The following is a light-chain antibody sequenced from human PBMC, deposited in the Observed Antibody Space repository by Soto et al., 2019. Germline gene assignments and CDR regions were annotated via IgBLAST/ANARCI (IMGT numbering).Light chain of an antibody. Sequence: EIVLTQSPGTLSLSPGERATLSCRAGQSVSTRSLAWYQQKPGQAPRLLISCASSRAADIPDRFSGSGSGTDFTLTINRLEPEDFAVYYCQQYDSSPRTFGQGTKVE. CDR1: QSVSTRS. J-gene: IGKJ1*01. V-gene: IGKV3-20*01. CDR3: QQYDSSPRT. CDR2: CAS.